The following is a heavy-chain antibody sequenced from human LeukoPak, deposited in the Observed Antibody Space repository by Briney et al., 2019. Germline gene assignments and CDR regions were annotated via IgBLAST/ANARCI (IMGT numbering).Heavy chain of an antibody. D-gene: IGHD6-13*01. V-gene: IGHV1-69*13. CDR1: GGTFSSYA. J-gene: IGHJ4*02. CDR3: ARAAGPHRPFDY. CDR2: IIPIFGTA. Sequence: SVKVSCKASGGTFSSYAISWVRQAPGQELEWMGGIIPIFGTANYAQKFQGRVTITADESTSTAYMELSSLRSEDTAVYYCARAAGPHRPFDYWGQGTLVTVSS.